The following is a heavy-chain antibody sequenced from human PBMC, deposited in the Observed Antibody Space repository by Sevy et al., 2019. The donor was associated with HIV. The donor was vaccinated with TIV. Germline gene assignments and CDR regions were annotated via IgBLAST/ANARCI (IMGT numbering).Heavy chain of an antibody. J-gene: IGHJ4*02. CDR3: AGENAWGRGYS. V-gene: IGHV4-59*08. D-gene: IGHD1-26*01. CDR2: IYYNGHI. Sequence: SETLSLTCTVSGGSITSLYWNWIRQPPGKGLEWIANIYYNGHINHNPSLKSRVTLSPDTSKNQFSLRLSSVTAADTAMYYCAGENAWGRGYSWGQGTLVTVSS. CDR1: GGSITSLY.